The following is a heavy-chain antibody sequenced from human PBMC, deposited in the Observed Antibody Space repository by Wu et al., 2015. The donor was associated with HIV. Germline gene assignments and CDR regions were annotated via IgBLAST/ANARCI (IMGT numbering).Heavy chain of an antibody. CDR1: GYILSKLS. D-gene: IGHD1-1*01. CDR3: STGLNSYAFDI. J-gene: IGHJ3*02. CDR2: FDAEEGET. Sequence: QVQLVQSGAEVKKLGASVRVSCKVSGYILSKLSIHWVRQAPGKGLEWMGGFDAEEGETIYAQKLQGRVTMTEDTSTDIAYMELSSLKSEDTAMYYCSTGLNSYAFDIWGQGTTVIVSS. V-gene: IGHV1-24*01.